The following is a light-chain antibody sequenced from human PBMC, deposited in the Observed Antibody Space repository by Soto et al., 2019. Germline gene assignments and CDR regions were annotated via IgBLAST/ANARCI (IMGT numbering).Light chain of an antibody. CDR1: QSVSSY. Sequence: DIVLTQSPATLSLSPGERATLSCRASQSVSSYLAWYQQKPGQAPRLLIYATSNRATGIPDRFSGSGSGTVFTLTISSQEPEDFAVDYFLQRGNWPLFGQGSRLEIK. J-gene: IGKJ5*01. CDR2: ATS. CDR3: LQRGNWPL. V-gene: IGKV3-11*01.